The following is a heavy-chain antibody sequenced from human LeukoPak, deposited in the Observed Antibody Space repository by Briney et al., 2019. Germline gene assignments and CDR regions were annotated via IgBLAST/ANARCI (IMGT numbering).Heavy chain of an antibody. J-gene: IGHJ3*02. V-gene: IGHV3-7*04. D-gene: IGHD6-13*01. Sequence: GRSLRLSCAASGFTFSGYWMSWVCQAAGKGLEWVANIKQDGSEKYYVDSVKGRFTISRDNAKNSLFLQMNSLRAEDTAVYYCARDWQWQQLDGDAFDIWGQGTMVTVSS. CDR2: IKQDGSEK. CDR1: GFTFSGYW. CDR3: ARDWQWQQLDGDAFDI.